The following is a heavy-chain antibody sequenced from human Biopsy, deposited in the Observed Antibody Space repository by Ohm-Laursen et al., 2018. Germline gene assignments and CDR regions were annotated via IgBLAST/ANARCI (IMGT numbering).Heavy chain of an antibody. D-gene: IGHD3-9*01. CDR1: GGTFSNYG. V-gene: IGHV1-69*06. CDR2: NIPILGTG. J-gene: IGHJ1*01. CDR3: ATKLTGYFHH. Sequence: ASVTASCKAPGGTFSNYGVNWVRQAPGQGLEWLGGNIPILGTGNYAQKFQDRVTVAADTSTSTATMELRSLRSDDTAVYYCATKLTGYFHHWGQGILVIVSS.